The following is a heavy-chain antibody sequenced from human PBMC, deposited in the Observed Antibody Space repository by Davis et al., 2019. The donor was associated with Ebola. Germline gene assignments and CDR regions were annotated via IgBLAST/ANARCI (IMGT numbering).Heavy chain of an antibody. CDR2: INHSGNT. V-gene: IGHV4-39*07. D-gene: IGHD2-21*01. CDR1: GGSISSGDYY. Sequence: MPSETLSLTCTVSGGSISSGDYYWNWIRPSPGKGLEWIGEINHSGNTNYNPSLESRLTISMDTSKTQFSLNLSSVTAADTAVYYCARLPSTRDGTYNWGQGTLVTVSS. J-gene: IGHJ4*02. CDR3: ARLPSTRDGTYN.